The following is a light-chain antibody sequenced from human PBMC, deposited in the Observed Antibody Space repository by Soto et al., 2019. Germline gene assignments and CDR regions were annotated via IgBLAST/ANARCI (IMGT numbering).Light chain of an antibody. CDR1: QSVSTK. CDR2: NAS. J-gene: IGKJ3*01. Sequence: EIVLTQSPATLSLSPGETATLSCRASQSVSTKLAWYQQRPGQTPRLLIYNASTRATGVPARFSGGGSVTEFSLTISSLQSDDLAVYYCHQYNTWPPHFTFGPGTKVDVK. V-gene: IGKV3-15*01. CDR3: HQYNTWPPHFT.